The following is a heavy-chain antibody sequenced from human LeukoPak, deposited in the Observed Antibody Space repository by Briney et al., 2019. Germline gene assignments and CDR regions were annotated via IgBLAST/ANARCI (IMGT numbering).Heavy chain of an antibody. CDR2: IYYSGST. Sequence: KPSETLSRTCTVSGGSISSSSYYWGWIRQPPGKGLEWIGSIYYSGSTYYNPSLKSRVTISVDTSKNQFSLKLSSVTAADTAVYYCARQTGSGLFILPGGQGTLVTVSS. V-gene: IGHV4-39*01. J-gene: IGHJ4*02. D-gene: IGHD3/OR15-3a*01. CDR3: ARQTGSGLFILP. CDR1: GGSISSSSYY.